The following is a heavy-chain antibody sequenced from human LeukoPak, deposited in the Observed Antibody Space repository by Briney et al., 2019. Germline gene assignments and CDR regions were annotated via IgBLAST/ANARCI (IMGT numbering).Heavy chain of an antibody. J-gene: IGHJ6*03. CDR2: IYYSGST. CDR1: GGSFSGYY. V-gene: IGHV4-34*01. CDR3: ARQLYVSGSYYAPMDV. D-gene: IGHD3-10*01. Sequence: SETLSLTCAVYGGSFSGYYWSWIRQPPGKGLEWIGSIYYSGSTYYNSSLKSRVTISVDTSKNQFSLKLSSVTAADTALYFCARQLYVSGSYYAPMDVWGKGTTVTISS.